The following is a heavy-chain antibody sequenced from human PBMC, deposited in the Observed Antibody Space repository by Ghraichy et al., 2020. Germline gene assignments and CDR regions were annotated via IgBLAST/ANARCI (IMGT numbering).Heavy chain of an antibody. D-gene: IGHD4-11*01. Sequence: GGSLRLSCAASGFSFSSHAMTWVRQAPGKGLEWVSSISSSGSVKLYADSVKGRFTVSRDNSKNTLYVQMNSLRAEDTAVYYCAKSRTTVTSAFDYWGQGTLVTVSS. V-gene: IGHV3-23*01. CDR2: ISSSGSVK. J-gene: IGHJ4*02. CDR1: GFSFSSHA. CDR3: AKSRTTVTSAFDY.